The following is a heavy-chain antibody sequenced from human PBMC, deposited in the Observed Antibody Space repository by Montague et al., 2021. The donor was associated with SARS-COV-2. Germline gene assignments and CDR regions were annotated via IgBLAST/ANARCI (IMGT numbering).Heavy chain of an antibody. CDR2: KYYSGST. V-gene: IGHV4-39*01. Sequence: SETLSLTCTVSGASISSRSYYWGWIRQPPGKGLEWIGFKYYSGSTYYNPTLKSRVTISVDTSKNQFSLKLSSGTAADTAVYYCATVPSSITIFGVVQGYYFDDWGQGTLVTVSS. D-gene: IGHD3-3*01. J-gene: IGHJ4*02. CDR3: ATVPSSITIFGVVQGYYFDD. CDR1: GASISSRSYY.